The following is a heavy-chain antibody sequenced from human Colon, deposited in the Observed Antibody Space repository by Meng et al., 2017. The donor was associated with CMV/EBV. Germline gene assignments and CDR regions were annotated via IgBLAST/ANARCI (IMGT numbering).Heavy chain of an antibody. CDR2: IKPDGTET. Sequence: GESLKISCAASGFTLSNYEMQWVRQAPGKGLEWVANIKPDGTETYYVDSVKGRFTISRDNAKNSLFLHMNSLRVEDTAVYYCTRTSVASPGVYWGQGTLVTVSS. CDR3: TRTSVASPGVY. J-gene: IGHJ4*02. D-gene: IGHD6-13*01. V-gene: IGHV3-7*01. CDR1: GFTLSNYE.